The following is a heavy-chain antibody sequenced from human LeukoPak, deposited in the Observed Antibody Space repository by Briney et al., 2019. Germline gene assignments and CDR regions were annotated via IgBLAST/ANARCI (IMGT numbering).Heavy chain of an antibody. J-gene: IGHJ3*02. CDR2: ISRSGDTT. Sequence: GGSLRLSCAASGFTFSSYAMSWVRQAPGKGLEWVAAISRSGDTTYYADSVKGRFTISRDNSKNTLYLQMNSLRAEDTAVYYCAKDVAFDIWGQGTMVTVSS. CDR3: AKDVAFDI. V-gene: IGHV3-23*01. CDR1: GFTFSSYA.